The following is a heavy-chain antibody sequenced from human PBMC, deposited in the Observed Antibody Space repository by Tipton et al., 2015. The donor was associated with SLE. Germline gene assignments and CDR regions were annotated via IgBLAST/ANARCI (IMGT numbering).Heavy chain of an antibody. J-gene: IGHJ4*02. V-gene: IGHV4-4*07. CDR3: ARGGGSYYDY. CDR2: VYSSGST. CDR1: GGSISGYY. Sequence: TLSLTCTVSGGSISGYYWSWIRQPAGKGLEWIGRVYSSGSTIYNPSIKSRITLSLDTSKNQFYLRVNSVTAADMAVYYCARGGGSYYDYWGQGTLVTVSS. D-gene: IGHD1-26*01.